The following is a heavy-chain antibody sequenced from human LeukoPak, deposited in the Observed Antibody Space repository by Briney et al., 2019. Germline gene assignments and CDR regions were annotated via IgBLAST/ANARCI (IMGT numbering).Heavy chain of an antibody. CDR1: GGSISGSSYY. Sequence: SETLSLTCTVSGGSISGSSYYWGWIRQPPGKGLEWIGSIYYSGSTYYNPSLKSRVTISLDTSKNQFSLKLSSVTAADTAVYYCARTLGYCSGGSCLYYYNYYMDVWGEGTTVTVSS. CDR3: ARTLGYCSGGSCLYYYNYYMDV. J-gene: IGHJ6*03. V-gene: IGHV4-39*01. CDR2: IYYSGST. D-gene: IGHD2-15*01.